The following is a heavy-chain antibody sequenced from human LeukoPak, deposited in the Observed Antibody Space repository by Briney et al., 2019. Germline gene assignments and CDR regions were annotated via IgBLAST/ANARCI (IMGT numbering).Heavy chain of an antibody. J-gene: IGHJ6*03. D-gene: IGHD2-2*01. Sequence: GGSLRLSCAASGFTFSNFAISWVRQAPGKGLEWVSAISGSGDSTFYADSVKGRFTISRDNSKNTLYLQMNSLRAEDTAVYYCARAYCSSTSCYREDYYYYMDVWGKGTTVTVSS. V-gene: IGHV3-23*01. CDR1: GFTFSNFA. CDR3: ARAYCSSTSCYREDYYYYMDV. CDR2: ISGSGDST.